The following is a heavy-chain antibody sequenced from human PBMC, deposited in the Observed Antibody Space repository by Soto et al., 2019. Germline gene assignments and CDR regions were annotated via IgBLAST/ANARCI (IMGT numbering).Heavy chain of an antibody. CDR2: ISSSSSYI. V-gene: IGHV3-21*01. CDR1: GFTFSSYS. D-gene: IGHD2-15*01. Sequence: GGSLRLSCAASGFTFSSYSMNWVRQAPGKGLEWVSSISSSSSYIYYADSVKGRFTISRDNAKNSLYLQMNSLRAEDTAVYYCARSYCSGGSCYSNSYYFDYWGQGTLVTVSS. J-gene: IGHJ4*02. CDR3: ARSYCSGGSCYSNSYYFDY.